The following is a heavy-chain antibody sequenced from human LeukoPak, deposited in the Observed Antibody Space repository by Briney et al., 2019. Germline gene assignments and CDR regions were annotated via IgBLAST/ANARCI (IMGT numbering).Heavy chain of an antibody. CDR1: GFTVSRNY. CDR2: LYSGGST. Sequence: PGGSLRLSCAASGFTVSRNYMSWVRQAPGKGLEWVSVLYSGGSTNYADSVKGRFTISRDNSKNTLYLQMNSLRAEDTAVYYCAKDSGYSYGYPQLFDYWGQGTLVTASP. CDR3: AKDSGYSYGYPQLFDY. V-gene: IGHV3-53*01. J-gene: IGHJ4*02. D-gene: IGHD5-18*01.